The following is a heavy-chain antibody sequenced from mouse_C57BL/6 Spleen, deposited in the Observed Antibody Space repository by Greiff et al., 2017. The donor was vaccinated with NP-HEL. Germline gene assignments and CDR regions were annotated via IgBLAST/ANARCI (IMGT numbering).Heavy chain of an antibody. CDR2: ISGGGGNT. Sequence: EVKLMESGGGLVKPGGSLKLSCAASGFTFSSYTMSWVRQTPEKRLEWVATISGGGGNTYYPDSVKGRFTISRDNAKNTLYLQMSSLRSEDTALYYCARHGNYGRYFDYWGQGTTLTVSS. J-gene: IGHJ2*01. CDR3: ARHGNYGRYFDY. CDR1: GFTFSSYT. V-gene: IGHV5-9*01. D-gene: IGHD2-1*01.